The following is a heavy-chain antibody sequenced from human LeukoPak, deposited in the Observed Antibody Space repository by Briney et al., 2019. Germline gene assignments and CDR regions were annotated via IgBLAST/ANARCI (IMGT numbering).Heavy chain of an antibody. D-gene: IGHD6-19*01. J-gene: IGHJ6*02. CDR1: GYTFTSYY. CDR2: INPSGGST. V-gene: IGHV1-46*01. CDR3: ARGIAVAGTFYGMDV. Sequence: GASVRVSCKASGYTFTSYYMHWVRQAPGQGLEWMGIINPSGGSTSYAQKFQGRVTMTRDTSTSTVYMELSSLRSEDTAVYYCARGIAVAGTFYGMDVWGQGTTVTVSS.